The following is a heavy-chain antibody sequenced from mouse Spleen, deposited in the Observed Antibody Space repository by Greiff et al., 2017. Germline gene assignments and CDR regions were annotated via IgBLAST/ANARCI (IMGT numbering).Heavy chain of an antibody. CDR3: ARGGNYGGYYAMDY. D-gene: IGHD2-1*01. CDR2: FHPYNDDT. CDR1: GYTFTTYP. Sequence: VKLQQSGAELVKPGASVKMSCKASGYTFTTYPIEWMKQNHGKSLEWIGNFHPYNDDTKYNEKFKGKATLTVEKSSSTVYLELSRLTSDDSAVYYCARGGNYGGYYAMDYWGQGTSVTVSS. J-gene: IGHJ4*01. V-gene: IGHV1-47*01.